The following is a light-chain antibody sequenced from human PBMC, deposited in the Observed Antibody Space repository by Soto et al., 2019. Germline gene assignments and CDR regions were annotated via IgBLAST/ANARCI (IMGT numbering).Light chain of an antibody. Sequence: EIVMAQSPATLAVYPVSRGTLSCIASQSITSSLAWYQQKPGQAPRLLIYGASTRATGIPPRFSGSGSGTEFTLTISSLQPEDFAVYYCQQYNNWPPWTFGQGTKVDI. J-gene: IGKJ1*01. V-gene: IGKV3-15*01. CDR1: QSITSS. CDR2: GAS. CDR3: QQYNNWPPWT.